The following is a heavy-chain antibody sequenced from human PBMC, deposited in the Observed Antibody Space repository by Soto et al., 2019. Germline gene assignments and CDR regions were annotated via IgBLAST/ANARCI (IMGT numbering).Heavy chain of an antibody. J-gene: IGHJ4*02. Sequence: VKVSCKASGGTFSSYAISWVRQAPGQGLEWMGGIIPIFGTANYAQKFQGRVTITADESTSTAYMELSSLRSEDTAVYYCARDGSGSYPILPVFDYWGQGTLVTVSS. V-gene: IGHV1-69*13. CDR1: GGTFSSYA. D-gene: IGHD3-10*01. CDR3: ARDGSGSYPILPVFDY. CDR2: IIPIFGTA.